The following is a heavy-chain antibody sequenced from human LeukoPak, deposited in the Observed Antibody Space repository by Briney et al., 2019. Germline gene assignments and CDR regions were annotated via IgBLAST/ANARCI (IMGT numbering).Heavy chain of an antibody. J-gene: IGHJ4*02. V-gene: IGHV1-18*01. CDR2: ISAYNGNT. D-gene: IGHD3-9*01. CDR3: ARDGRPLSYYDILTGYPVFDY. Sequence: ASVKVSCKASGYTFTSYGISWVRQAPGQGLEWMGWISAYNGNTNYAQKLQGRVTMTTDTSTSTAYMELRSLRSDDTAVYYCARDGRPLSYYDILTGYPVFDYWRQGTLVTVSS. CDR1: GYTFTSYG.